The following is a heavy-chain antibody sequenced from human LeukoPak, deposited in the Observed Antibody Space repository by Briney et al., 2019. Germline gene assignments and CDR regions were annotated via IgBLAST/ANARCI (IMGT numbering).Heavy chain of an antibody. Sequence: ASVKVSCKASGYTFTGYYLHWVRQAPGQGLEWMGWINPTSGGTNYAQKFQGRVTMARDTSITTAYMDPSRLTSDDTAMYYCARAEDPYDFWSGSDAFDIWGQGTMVTVSS. V-gene: IGHV1-2*02. J-gene: IGHJ3*02. CDR3: ARAEDPYDFWSGSDAFDI. D-gene: IGHD3-3*01. CDR2: INPTSGGT. CDR1: GYTFTGYY.